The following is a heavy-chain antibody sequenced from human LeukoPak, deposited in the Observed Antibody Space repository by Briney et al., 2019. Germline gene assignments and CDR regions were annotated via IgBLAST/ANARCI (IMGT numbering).Heavy chain of an antibody. CDR1: GYTFTSYA. CDR2: INAGNGNT. V-gene: IGHV1-3*01. J-gene: IGHJ6*02. Sequence: ASVKVSCKASGYTFTSYAMHWVRQAPGQRLEWMGWINAGNGNTKYSQKFQGRVTITRDTSASTAYMELSSLRSEDTAVYYCAADVSNHYGMDVWGQGTTVTVSS. D-gene: IGHD4-11*01. CDR3: AADVSNHYGMDV.